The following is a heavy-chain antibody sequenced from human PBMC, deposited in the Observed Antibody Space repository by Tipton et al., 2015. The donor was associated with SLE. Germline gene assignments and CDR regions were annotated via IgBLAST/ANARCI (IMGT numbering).Heavy chain of an antibody. CDR2: ISWNGVSR. D-gene: IGHD3-10*01. V-gene: IGHV3-9*01. CDR1: GFPFDDSG. Sequence: RSLRLSCEASGFPFDDSGMHWVRQRPGKGLEWVSGISWNGVSRGYAESVKGRFTISRDNANNSLYLQMNSLRLEDTAVYYCARDGGGGLWFGDWGQGTLITVSS. J-gene: IGHJ4*02. CDR3: ARDGGGGLWFGD.